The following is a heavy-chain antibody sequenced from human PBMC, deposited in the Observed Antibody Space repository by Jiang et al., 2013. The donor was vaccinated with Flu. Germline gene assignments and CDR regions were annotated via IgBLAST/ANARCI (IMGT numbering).Heavy chain of an antibody. J-gene: IGHJ4*02. CDR3: ARDLGAPSVWKWGDYFDY. CDR2: INPSGGTT. D-gene: IGHD3-16*01. CDR1: GYTFSTSY. V-gene: IGHV1-46*01. Sequence: GASVRLSCQSSGYTFSTSYLHVGATRPLGRGLEWVGIINPSGGTTRCAQKFKGRVTMTRDTSTSSVYMELRSLTSDDTAVYYCARDLGAPSVWKWGDYFDYWGQGTLVTVSS.